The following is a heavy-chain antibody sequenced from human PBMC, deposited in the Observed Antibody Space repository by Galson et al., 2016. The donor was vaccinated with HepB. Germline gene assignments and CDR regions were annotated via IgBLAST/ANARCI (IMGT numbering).Heavy chain of an antibody. Sequence: SLRLSCAASGFTFSNYGMHWVRQAPGKGLEWVAVISDDESNEYYADSVKGRFTISRDNSKNTLYLQMTSLRAEDTAVYYCANSGLLRFLGWLLPVDCWGQGTLVTVSS. CDR2: ISDDESNE. V-gene: IGHV3-30*18. D-gene: IGHD3-3*01. CDR3: ANSGLLRFLGWLLPVDC. CDR1: GFTFSNYG. J-gene: IGHJ4*02.